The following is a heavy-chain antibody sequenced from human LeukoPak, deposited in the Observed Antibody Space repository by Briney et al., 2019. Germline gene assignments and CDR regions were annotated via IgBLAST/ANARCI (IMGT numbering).Heavy chain of an antibody. J-gene: IGHJ1*01. Sequence: SETVSRTCAVYGGSCSGYYWSWIGQPPGMGLEWIGEINHSGCTNYNPSLKSRVTISVDTSKIQFSLKLSAVTAADTAVYYCARAGPDFQHWGQGTLVTVSS. CDR1: GGSCSGYY. CDR2: INHSGCT. V-gene: IGHV4-34*01. CDR3: ARAGPDFQH.